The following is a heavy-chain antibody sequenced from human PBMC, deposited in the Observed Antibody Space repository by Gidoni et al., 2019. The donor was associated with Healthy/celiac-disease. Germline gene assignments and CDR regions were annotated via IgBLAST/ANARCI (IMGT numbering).Heavy chain of an antibody. V-gene: IGHV4-31*03. J-gene: IGHJ6*02. CDR1: GGSIRSGGYY. CDR3: ASGTITMVRGVIAHYYYYYYGMDV. CDR2: IYSSGST. D-gene: IGHD3-10*01. Sequence: QVQLQESGPGLVKPSQTLSLTCTVSGGSIRSGGYYWSWLRQHPGKGLVWIGYIYSSGSTYYNPSLKSRVTISVDTSKNQFSLKLSSVTAADTAVYYCASGTITMVRGVIAHYYYYYYGMDVWGQGTTVTVSS.